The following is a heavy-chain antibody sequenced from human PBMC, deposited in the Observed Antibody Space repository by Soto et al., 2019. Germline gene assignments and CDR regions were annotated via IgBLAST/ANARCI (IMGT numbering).Heavy chain of an antibody. Sequence: GGSLRLSCAASGFTFSDYYMSWIRQAPGKGLEWVSYISSSGSTIYYADSVKGRFTISRDNAKNSLYLQMNSLRAEDTAVYYCARVALLDYYYYYYMDVWGKGTTVTVSS. D-gene: IGHD2-15*01. CDR3: ARVALLDYYYYYYMDV. V-gene: IGHV3-11*01. J-gene: IGHJ6*03. CDR2: ISSSGSTI. CDR1: GFTFSDYY.